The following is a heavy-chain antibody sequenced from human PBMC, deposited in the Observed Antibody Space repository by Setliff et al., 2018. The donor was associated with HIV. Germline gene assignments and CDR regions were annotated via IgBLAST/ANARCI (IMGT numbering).Heavy chain of an antibody. D-gene: IGHD3-10*01. J-gene: IGHJ5*02. Sequence: SETLSLTCTVSGGSLRTFHWTWLQQAPGKGLEWLGHIYDVGVTNYNPSLKNRVTISLDASQTRCSLTLASVTATDTAVYFCAKRRGSGTLYDAFDPWGQGILVTVSS. CDR2: IYDVGVT. CDR3: AKRRGSGTLYDAFDP. V-gene: IGHV4-59*08. CDR1: GGSLRTFH.